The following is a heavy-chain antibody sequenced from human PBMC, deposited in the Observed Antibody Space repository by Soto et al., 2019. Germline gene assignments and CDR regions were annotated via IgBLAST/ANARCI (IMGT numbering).Heavy chain of an antibody. CDR1: GFTFSSYG. D-gene: IGHD3-10*01. CDR2: IWYDGSNK. Sequence: QVQLVESGGGVVQPGRSLRLSCAASGFTFSSYGMHRVRQAPGKGLEWVAVIWYDGSNKYYADSVKGRFTISRDNSKNTLYLQMNSLRAEDTAVYYCASERITMVRGVMGDYWGQGTLVTVSS. V-gene: IGHV3-33*01. J-gene: IGHJ4*02. CDR3: ASERITMVRGVMGDY.